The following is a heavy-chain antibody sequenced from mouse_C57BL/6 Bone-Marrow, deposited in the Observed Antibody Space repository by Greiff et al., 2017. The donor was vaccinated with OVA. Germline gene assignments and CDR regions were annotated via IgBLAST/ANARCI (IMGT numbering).Heavy chain of an antibody. J-gene: IGHJ2*01. V-gene: IGHV5-6*01. CDR3: ARPLGGY. CDR2: ISSGGSYT. CDR1: GFTFSSYG. Sequence: EVMLVESGGDLVKPGGSLKLSCAASGFTFSSYGMSWVRQTPDKRLEWVATISSGGSYTYYPDSVKGRFTISRDNAKNTLYLQMSSLKSEDTAMYYCARPLGGYWGQGTTLTVSS. D-gene: IGHD4-1*01.